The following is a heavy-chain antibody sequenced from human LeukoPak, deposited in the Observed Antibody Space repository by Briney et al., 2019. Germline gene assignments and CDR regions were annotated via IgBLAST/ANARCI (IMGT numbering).Heavy chain of an antibody. Sequence: SETLSLTCTVSGGSISSHYWSWIRQPPGKGLEWIGYIYYGGSTNYNPSLKSRVTISADTSKNQFSLKLSSVTAADTAVYYCARDADRYGMDVWGQGTTVTVSS. J-gene: IGHJ6*02. CDR1: GGSISSHY. CDR3: ARDADRYGMDV. V-gene: IGHV4-59*11. D-gene: IGHD3-16*02. CDR2: IYYGGST.